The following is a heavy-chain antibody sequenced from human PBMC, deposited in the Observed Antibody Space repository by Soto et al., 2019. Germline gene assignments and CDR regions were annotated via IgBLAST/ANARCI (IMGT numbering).Heavy chain of an antibody. CDR1: GGSISSYY. Sequence: QVQLQESGPGLVKPSETLSLTCTVSGGSISSYYWSWIRQSAWQGLEWIGRFYTSGTTHYNPSLKSRLSMSADTSNNHLTLTLTSVTAADTGVYYCARAGNEYGVDVWGQGTTVTVSS. D-gene: IGHD3-10*01. CDR2: FYTSGTT. V-gene: IGHV4-4*07. CDR3: ARAGNEYGVDV. J-gene: IGHJ6*02.